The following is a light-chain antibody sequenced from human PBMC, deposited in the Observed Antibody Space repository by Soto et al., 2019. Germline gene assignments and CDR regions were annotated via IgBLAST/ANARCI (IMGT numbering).Light chain of an antibody. J-gene: IGKJ4*01. V-gene: IGKV1-39*01. CDR2: GAS. CDR1: QSIDTF. CDR3: QQTYSTLALT. Sequence: DIQMTRSPFSLAASVGDRVTVSCRSSQSIDTFLNWYRHKPGKAPELLIFGASRLHSGVPSRFSGGGSGTEFTLNISSLQPEDFATYYCQQTYSTLALTFGGGTKVEI.